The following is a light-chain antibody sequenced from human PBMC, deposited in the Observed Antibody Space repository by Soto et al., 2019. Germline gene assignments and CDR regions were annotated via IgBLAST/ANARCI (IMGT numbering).Light chain of an antibody. CDR3: QQYNNWPPWT. J-gene: IGKJ1*01. Sequence: EIVMTQSPATLSVSPGERATLSCRASQSVSNNLAWYQQKPGQAPRLLIYGASTRATGIPARFSGSGSGTDVTLTISRLQSEDFAVYYCQQYNNWPPWTSGQGTKVEIK. CDR2: GAS. CDR1: QSVSNN. V-gene: IGKV3-15*01.